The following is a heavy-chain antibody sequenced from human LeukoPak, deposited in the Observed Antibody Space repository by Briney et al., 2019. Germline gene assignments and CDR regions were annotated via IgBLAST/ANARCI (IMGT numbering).Heavy chain of an antibody. CDR2: ISGSGGST. Sequence: PGRSLRLSCAASGFTFSSYAMSWVRQAPGKGLEWVSAISGSGGSTYYADSVKGRFTISRDNSKNTLYLQMNSLRAEDTAVYYCAKTTYYYDSSGYPDAFDIWGQGTMVTVSS. CDR1: GFTFSSYA. D-gene: IGHD3-22*01. CDR3: AKTTYYYDSSGYPDAFDI. V-gene: IGHV3-23*01. J-gene: IGHJ3*02.